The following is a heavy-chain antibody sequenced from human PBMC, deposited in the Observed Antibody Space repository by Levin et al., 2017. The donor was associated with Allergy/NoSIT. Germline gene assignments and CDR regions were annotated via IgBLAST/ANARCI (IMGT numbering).Heavy chain of an antibody. CDR3: AKQRSYCSSTTCYVTEDFQH. V-gene: IGHV3-23*01. J-gene: IGHJ1*01. D-gene: IGHD2-2*01. CDR1: GFTFSSSA. CDR2: ISPSGEST. Sequence: QSGGSLRLSCAASGFTFSSSAMDWVRQAPGRGLEWVSGISPSGESTYYADSVKGRVTISRDNSKNTLNLQMNSLKAEDTAVYYCAKQRSYCSSTTCYVTEDFQHWGQGTLVTVSS.